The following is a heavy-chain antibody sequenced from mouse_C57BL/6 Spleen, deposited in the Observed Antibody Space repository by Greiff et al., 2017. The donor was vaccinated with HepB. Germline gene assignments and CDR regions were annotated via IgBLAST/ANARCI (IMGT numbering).Heavy chain of an antibody. V-gene: IGHV1-82*01. D-gene: IGHD2-2*01. CDR3: ARGNYGYAHAMDY. Sequence: VQLVESGPELVKPGASVKISCKASGYAFSSSWMNWVKQRPGKGLEWIGRIYPGDGDTNYNGKFKGKATLTADKSSSTAYMQLSSLTSEDSAVYFCARGNYGYAHAMDYWGQGTSVTVSS. J-gene: IGHJ4*01. CDR2: IYPGDGDT. CDR1: GYAFSSSW.